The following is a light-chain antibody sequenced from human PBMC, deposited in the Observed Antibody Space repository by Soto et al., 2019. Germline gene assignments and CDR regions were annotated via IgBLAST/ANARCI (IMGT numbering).Light chain of an antibody. CDR3: QKFNKWPWT. J-gene: IGKJ1*01. CDR2: DAS. CDR1: ESVGSN. Sequence: EIVLTQSQVTLSVSPGERATLSCRASESVGSNLAWYQQKPGQPPRLLIYDASMRETGVPPRFSGSGSGTEFTLTISNLQSEDFAIYFCQKFNKWPWTFGQGTKVDIK. V-gene: IGKV3-15*01.